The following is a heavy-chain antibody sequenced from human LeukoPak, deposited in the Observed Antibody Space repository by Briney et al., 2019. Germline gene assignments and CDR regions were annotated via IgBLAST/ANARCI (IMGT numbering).Heavy chain of an antibody. J-gene: IGHJ2*01. CDR3: ARASIVGARPHWYFDL. Sequence: GASVKVSCKASGGTFSSYAISWVRQAPGQGLEWMGGIIPIFGTANYAQKFQGRVTITADESTSTAYMELSSLRSEDTAVYYCARASIVGARPHWYFDLWGRGTLVTVSS. CDR2: IIPIFGTA. V-gene: IGHV1-69*13. CDR1: GGTFSSYA. D-gene: IGHD1-26*01.